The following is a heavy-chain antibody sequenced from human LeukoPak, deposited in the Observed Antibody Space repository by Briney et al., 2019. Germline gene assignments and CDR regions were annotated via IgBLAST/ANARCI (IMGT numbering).Heavy chain of an antibody. V-gene: IGHV3-21*01. Sequence: GGSLRLSCAASGFTFTSYSMNWVRQAPGKGLEWVSTISGGGGSTYYADSVKGRFTISRDNAKNSLYLQMDSLRAEDTAVYYCARGTLESDYWGQGTLVTVSS. CDR1: GFTFTSYS. J-gene: IGHJ4*02. D-gene: IGHD1-1*01. CDR2: ISGGGGST. CDR3: ARGTLESDY.